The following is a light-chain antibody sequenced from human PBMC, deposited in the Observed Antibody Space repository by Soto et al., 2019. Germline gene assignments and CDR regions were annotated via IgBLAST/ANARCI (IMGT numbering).Light chain of an antibody. V-gene: IGLV1-44*01. Sequence: QSVLTQPPSASGTPGQRVIISCSGSSSHIGSNTVNWYQQLPGTAPKLLIYSNSQRPSGVPDRFSGSKSGTSASLAISGLQSEDEADYYCAAWDDSLNGRYVFGTGTRSPS. J-gene: IGLJ1*01. CDR1: SSHIGSNT. CDR2: SNS. CDR3: AAWDDSLNGRYV.